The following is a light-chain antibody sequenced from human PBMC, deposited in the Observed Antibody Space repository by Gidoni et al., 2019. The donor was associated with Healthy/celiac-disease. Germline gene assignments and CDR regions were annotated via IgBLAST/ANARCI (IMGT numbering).Light chain of an antibody. Sequence: EIVLTQSPATLSLSPGERATLSCRASQSVSSYLAWYQQKPGQAPRLLIYDASNRATGIPARFSGSGSGTDFTLTISSLEPEDFAVYYCQQRSNWPLLFTFXLGPKWISN. V-gene: IGKV3-11*01. J-gene: IGKJ3*01. CDR2: DAS. CDR3: QQRSNWPLLFT. CDR1: QSVSSY.